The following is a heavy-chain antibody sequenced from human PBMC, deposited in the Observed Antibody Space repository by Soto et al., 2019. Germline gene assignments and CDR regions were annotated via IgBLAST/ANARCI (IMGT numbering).Heavy chain of an antibody. CDR2: TNSDGSST. V-gene: IGHV3-74*01. CDR1: GFIFSSYW. CDR3: ARDLAAAGTA. Sequence: PGGSLRLSCAASGFIFSSYWMHWVRQAPGKGLVWVSRTNSDGSSTSYADSVKGRFTISRDNAKNMLYLQMNSLRAEDTAVYYCARDLAAAGTAWGQGTMVTVS. D-gene: IGHD6-13*01. J-gene: IGHJ3*01.